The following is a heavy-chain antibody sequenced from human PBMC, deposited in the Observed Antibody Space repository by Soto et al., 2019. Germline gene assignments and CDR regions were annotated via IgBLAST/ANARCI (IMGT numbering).Heavy chain of an antibody. D-gene: IGHD3-3*01. CDR3: ARTIGFDYDFWSGYSINFDY. V-gene: IGHV4-39*01. Sequence: PSETLSLTCTVSGGSISSSSYYWGWIRQPPGKGLEWIGSIYYSGGTYYNPSLKSRVTISVDTSKNQFSLKLSSVTAADTAVYYCARTIGFDYDFWSGYSINFDYWGQGTLVTVSS. CDR2: IYYSGGT. J-gene: IGHJ4*02. CDR1: GGSISSSSYY.